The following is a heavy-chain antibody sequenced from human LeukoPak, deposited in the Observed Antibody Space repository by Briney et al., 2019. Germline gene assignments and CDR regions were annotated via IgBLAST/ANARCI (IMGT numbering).Heavy chain of an antibody. D-gene: IGHD3-16*01. Sequence: GGSLRLSCAGAGFTFSNAWMNWVRQAPGKGLEWVSYISGSSTSTNYADSVKGRFTISRDNAKNSLYLQMNSLRAEDTAVYYCARSFYYFDYWGQGTLVTVSS. CDR3: ARSFYYFDY. CDR2: ISGSSTST. CDR1: GFTFSNAW. J-gene: IGHJ4*02. V-gene: IGHV3-11*03.